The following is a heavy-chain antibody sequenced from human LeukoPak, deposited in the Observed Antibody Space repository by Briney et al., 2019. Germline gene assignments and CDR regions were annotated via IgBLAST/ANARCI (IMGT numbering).Heavy chain of an antibody. D-gene: IGHD1-26*01. CDR2: ISSSSSYI. V-gene: IGHV3-21*01. J-gene: IGHJ3*02. CDR3: ARDFSGSYAFDAFDI. Sequence: SSISSSSSYIYYADSVKGRFTISRDNAKNSLYLQMNSLRAEDTAVYYCARDFSGSYAFDAFDIWGQG.